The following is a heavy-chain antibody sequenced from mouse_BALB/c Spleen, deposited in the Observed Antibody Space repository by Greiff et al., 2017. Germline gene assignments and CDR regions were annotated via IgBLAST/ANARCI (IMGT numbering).Heavy chain of an antibody. CDR1: GFNLSDYY. Sequence: EVQLVESGGGLVKPGGSLKLSCAASGFNLSDYYMYWVRQTPEKRLEWVATISDGGSYTYYPDSVKGRFTISRDNAKNNLYLQMSSLKSEDTAMYYCARGTTSDVFDYWGQGTTLTVSS. D-gene: IGHD2-14*01. J-gene: IGHJ2*01. CDR2: ISDGGSYT. V-gene: IGHV5-4*02. CDR3: ARGTTSDVFDY.